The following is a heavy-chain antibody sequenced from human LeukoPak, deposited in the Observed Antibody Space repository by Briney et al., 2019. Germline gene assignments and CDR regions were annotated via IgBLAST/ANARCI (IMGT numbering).Heavy chain of an antibody. CDR1: GFTFSSYG. CDR3: AKGAMVRGQDEWFDP. Sequence: GGSLRLSCAASGFTFSSYGMHWVRQAPGKGLEWVAVISYDGSNKYYADSVKGRFTTSRDNSKNTLYLQMNSLRAEDTAVYYRAKGAMVRGQDEWFDPWGQGTLVTVSS. D-gene: IGHD3-10*01. CDR2: ISYDGSNK. V-gene: IGHV3-30*18. J-gene: IGHJ5*02.